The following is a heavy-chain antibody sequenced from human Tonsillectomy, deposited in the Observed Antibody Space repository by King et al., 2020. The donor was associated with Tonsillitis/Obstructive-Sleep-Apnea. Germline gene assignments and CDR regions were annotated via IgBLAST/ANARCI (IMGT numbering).Heavy chain of an antibody. CDR2: ISWNSDNI. CDR1: GFTFDDYV. D-gene: IGHD4-17*01. J-gene: IGHJ6*03. Sequence: VQLVESGGGLVQPGRSLRLSCEASGFTFDDYVMHWVRQAPGKGLEWVSGISWNSDNIGYADSVKGRFTISRDNAKNSLYLQINSLRPEDTALYYCAKDTPYGDRYYYMDVWGKGTTVTVSS. CDR3: AKDTPYGDRYYYMDV. V-gene: IGHV3-9*01.